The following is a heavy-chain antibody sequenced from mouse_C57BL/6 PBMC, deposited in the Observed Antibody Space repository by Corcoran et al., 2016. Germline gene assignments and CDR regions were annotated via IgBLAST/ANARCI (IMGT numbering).Heavy chain of an antibody. J-gene: IGHJ4*01. CDR2: ITHSGET. V-gene: IGHV12-3*01. D-gene: IGHD3-2*02. CDR1: GFPITSGYS. Sequence: QMQLKASGPGLVKHSQSLFLTCSITGFPITSGYSWIWIRQSPGKPLDWMGYITHSGETFYNPSLQSPISITRETSKNQFFLQLNSVTTEDTAMYYCAGDSSGYYARDYWGQGTSVTVSS. CDR3: AGDSSGYYARDY.